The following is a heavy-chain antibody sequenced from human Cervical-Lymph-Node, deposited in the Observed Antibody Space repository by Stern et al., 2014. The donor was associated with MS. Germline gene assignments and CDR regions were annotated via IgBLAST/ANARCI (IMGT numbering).Heavy chain of an antibody. CDR1: GGTFSSYA. J-gene: IGHJ4*02. D-gene: IGHD3-22*01. V-gene: IGHV1-69*01. CDR2: IIPIFGTA. CDR3: ARNTYYYDSSGYYSRVGYFDY. Sequence: VQLEESGAEVKKPGSSVKVSCKASGGTFSSYAISWVRQAPGQGLEWMGGIIPIFGTANYAQKFQGRVTITADESTSTAYMELSSLRSEDTAVYYCARNTYYYDSSGYYSRVGYFDYWGQGTLVTVSS.